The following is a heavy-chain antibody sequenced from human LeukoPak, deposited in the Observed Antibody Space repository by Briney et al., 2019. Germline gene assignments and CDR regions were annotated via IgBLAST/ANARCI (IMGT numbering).Heavy chain of an antibody. J-gene: IGHJ6*03. D-gene: IGHD6-6*01. Sequence: GGSLRLSCAASGFTVGGNYMSWVRQAPGKGLEWVSGIYSGGSTYYADSVKGRFTISRDHSKNTLYLQMNSRTAGDTALYYCAKFLSSSSDTCSSDTSYYPYYMCVWGKGTTVTVSS. CDR2: IYSGGST. CDR1: GFTVGGNY. CDR3: AKFLSSSSDTCSSDTSYYPYYMCV. V-gene: IGHV3-53*01.